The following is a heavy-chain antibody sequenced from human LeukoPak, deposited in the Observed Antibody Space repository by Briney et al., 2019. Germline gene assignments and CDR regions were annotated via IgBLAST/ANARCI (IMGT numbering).Heavy chain of an antibody. J-gene: IGHJ4*02. Sequence: GGSLRLSCAASGFTFSSYWMHWVRQAPGKGLVWVSRIYSDGSSITYADSVKGRFTISRDNAKNTLYLEMNSLRAEDTAVYFCARNYDWGQGTLVTVSS. CDR2: IYSDGSSI. V-gene: IGHV3-74*01. CDR1: GFTFSSYW. CDR3: ARNYD. D-gene: IGHD3-16*01.